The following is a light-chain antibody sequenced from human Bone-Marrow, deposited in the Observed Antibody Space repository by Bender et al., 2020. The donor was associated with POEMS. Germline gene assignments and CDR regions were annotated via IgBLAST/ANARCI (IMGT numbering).Light chain of an antibody. J-gene: IGLJ3*02. V-gene: IGLV2-14*02. CDR1: SSDVGSYNL. CDR2: EVS. Sequence: QSALTQPASVSGSPGQSITISCTGTSSDVGSYNLVSWYQQHPGKAPKLLIFEVSRRPSGVPNRFSGSKSGNTASLTVSGLQAEDEADYYCSSYAGSTTWVFGGGTSLTVL. CDR3: SSYAGSTTWV.